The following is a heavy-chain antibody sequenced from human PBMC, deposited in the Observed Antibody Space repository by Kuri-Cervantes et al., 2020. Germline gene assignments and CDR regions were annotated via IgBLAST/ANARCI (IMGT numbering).Heavy chain of an antibody. CDR1: GFTFSSYS. V-gene: IGHV4-34*01. D-gene: IGHD6-13*01. CDR2: INHSGST. CDR3: ASSLDIAAGFDP. J-gene: IGHJ5*02. Sequence: ESLKISCAASGFTFSSYSMNWVHQAPGKGLEWIGEINHSGSTNYNPSLQSRVTISVDTSKNQFSLKLSSVTAADTAVYYCASSLDIAAGFDPWGQGTLVTVSS.